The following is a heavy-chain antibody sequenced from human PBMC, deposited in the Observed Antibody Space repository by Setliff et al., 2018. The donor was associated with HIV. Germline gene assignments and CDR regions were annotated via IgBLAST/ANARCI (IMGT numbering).Heavy chain of an antibody. CDR2: IKSKTDGGTT. Sequence: RGSLILSCAASGFTSSNYWMHWVRQAPGKGLEWVGRIKSKTDGGTTDYAAPVKGRFTISRYDSKNTLYLQMNSLRAEHTAVYYCTTKYSWGQGTLVTVSS. CDR3: TTKYS. J-gene: IGHJ4*02. CDR1: GFTSSNYW. V-gene: IGHV3-15*01.